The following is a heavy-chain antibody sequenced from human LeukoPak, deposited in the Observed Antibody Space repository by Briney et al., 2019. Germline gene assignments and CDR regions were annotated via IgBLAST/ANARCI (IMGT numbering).Heavy chain of an antibody. Sequence: PSETLSLTCAVSGYSFSRGSYWGWIRQPPGKGLEWIGSIYRSGSTYYNPSLKTRVTISVDTSKNQFSLKLSSVTAADTAVYYCARAPYDYGDYDYWGQGTLVTVSS. CDR2: IYRSGST. J-gene: IGHJ4*02. CDR1: GYSFSRGSY. V-gene: IGHV4-38-2*01. CDR3: ARAPYDYGDYDY. D-gene: IGHD4-17*01.